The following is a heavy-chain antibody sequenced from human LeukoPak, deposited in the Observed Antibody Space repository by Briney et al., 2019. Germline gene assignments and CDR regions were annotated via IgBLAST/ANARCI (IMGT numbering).Heavy chain of an antibody. V-gene: IGHV3-11*01. D-gene: IGHD2-15*01. J-gene: IGHJ6*02. Sequence: PGGSLRLSCAASGFTFSDYYMSWIRQAPGKGLEWVSYIGSSGSTIYYADSVKGRFTISRDNAKNSLYLQMNSLRAEDTAVYYCAREHDCSGGSCYSYSIYYYYYYGMDVWGQGTTVTVSS. CDR1: GFTFSDYY. CDR2: IGSSGSTI. CDR3: AREHDCSGGSCYSYSIYYYYYYGMDV.